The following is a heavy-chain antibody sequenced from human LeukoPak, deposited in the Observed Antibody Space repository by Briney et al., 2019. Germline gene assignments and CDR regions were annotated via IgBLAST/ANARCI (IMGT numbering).Heavy chain of an antibody. CDR3: AKDSLSYYDSSGYYYTTPTFDY. Sequence: GGSLRLSCAASGFTFSSYAMSWVRQAPGKGLEWVSAISGSGGSTYYADSVKGRFTISRDNSKNTLYLQMNSLRAEDTAVCYCAKDSLSYYDSSGYYYTTPTFDYWGQGTLVTVSS. CDR2: ISGSGGST. J-gene: IGHJ4*02. CDR1: GFTFSSYA. V-gene: IGHV3-23*01. D-gene: IGHD3-22*01.